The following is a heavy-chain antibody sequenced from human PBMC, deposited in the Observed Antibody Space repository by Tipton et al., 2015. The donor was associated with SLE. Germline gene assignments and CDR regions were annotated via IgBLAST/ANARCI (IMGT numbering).Heavy chain of an antibody. Sequence: SLRLSCAASGFTFSDYYMSWIRQAPGKGLEWVSYISSSSSYTNYADSVKGRFTISRDNAKNSLYLQMNSLRAEDTAVYYCAREGFRNDYGDYGNAFDIWGQGTMVTVSS. J-gene: IGHJ3*02. D-gene: IGHD4-17*01. CDR1: GFTFSDYY. CDR3: AREGFRNDYGDYGNAFDI. CDR2: ISSSSSYT. V-gene: IGHV3-11*05.